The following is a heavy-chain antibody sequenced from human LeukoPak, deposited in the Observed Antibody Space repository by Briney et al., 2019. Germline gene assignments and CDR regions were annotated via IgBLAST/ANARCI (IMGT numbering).Heavy chain of an antibody. CDR2: IYPGDSDT. J-gene: IGHJ4*02. CDR1: GYRFTNYW. Sequence: GESLKISCKGSGYRFTNYWIGWVRQMPGKGLEWMGIIYPGDSDTRYSPSFQGQVTISADKSISTAYLQWSSLKASDTAMYYCARQPLSNVWPFFDYWGQGTLVTVSS. D-gene: IGHD1-14*01. CDR3: ARQPLSNVWPFFDY. V-gene: IGHV5-51*01.